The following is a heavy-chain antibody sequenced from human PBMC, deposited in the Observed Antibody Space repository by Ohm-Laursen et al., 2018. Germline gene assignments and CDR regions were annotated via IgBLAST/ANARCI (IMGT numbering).Heavy chain of an antibody. CDR1: GYTFTSYD. D-gene: IGHD1-26*01. J-gene: IGHJ4*02. CDR3: AKDGEQLAQYYFED. Sequence: ASVKVSCKASGYTFTSYDINWVRQATGQGLEWMGWMNPNSGNTGYAQKFQGRVTMTRNTSISTAYMELSSLRLEDTAVYYCAKDGEQLAQYYFEDWGQGTPVTVSS. V-gene: IGHV1-8*01. CDR2: MNPNSGNT.